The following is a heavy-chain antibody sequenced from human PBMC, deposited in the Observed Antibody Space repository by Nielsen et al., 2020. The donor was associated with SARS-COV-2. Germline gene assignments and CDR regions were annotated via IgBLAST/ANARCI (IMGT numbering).Heavy chain of an antibody. Sequence: GESLKISCAASGFTFSSYGMHWVRQAPGKGLEWVAVISYDGSNKYYADSVKGRFTISRDNSKNTLYLQMNSLRAEDTAVYYCARGKNLDYWGQGTLVTVSS. CDR2: ISYDGSNK. CDR3: ARGKNLDY. V-gene: IGHV3-30*03. J-gene: IGHJ4*02. CDR1: GFTFSSYG.